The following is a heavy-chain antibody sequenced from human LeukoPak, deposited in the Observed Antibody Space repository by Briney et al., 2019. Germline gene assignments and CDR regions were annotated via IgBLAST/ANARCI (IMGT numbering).Heavy chain of an antibody. CDR1: GFTFSRYW. CDR2: VSSSAIHV. CDR3: AELGITMIGGV. D-gene: IGHD3-10*02. Sequence: GGSLRLSCAASGFTFSRYWMSWVRQAPGKGLEWVSSVSSSAIHVYYADSVKGRFTISRDNAKNSLYLQMNSLRAEDTAVYYCAELGITMIGGVWGKGTTVTISS. J-gene: IGHJ6*04. V-gene: IGHV3-21*01.